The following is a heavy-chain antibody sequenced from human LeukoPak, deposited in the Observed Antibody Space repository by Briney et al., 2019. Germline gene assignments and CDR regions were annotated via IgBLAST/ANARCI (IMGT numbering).Heavy chain of an antibody. CDR3: ARLRYCTNGVCLGAFDY. D-gene: IGHD2-8*01. CDR2: IYYIGTT. Sequence: SETLSLTCTVSGGSISNTGSYWGWIRQPPGKGLECIGNIYYIGTTYYNPSLKSRVTISVDTSKNQFSLRLSSVTAADTALYYCARLRYCTNGVCLGAFDYWGQGTLVTASS. V-gene: IGHV4-39*01. CDR1: GGSISNTGSY. J-gene: IGHJ4*02.